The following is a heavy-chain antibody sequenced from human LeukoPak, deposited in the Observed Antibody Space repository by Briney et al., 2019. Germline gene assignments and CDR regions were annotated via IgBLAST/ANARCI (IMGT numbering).Heavy chain of an antibody. J-gene: IGHJ4*02. V-gene: IGHV4-59*01. CDR1: GGSISSYY. CDR3: ARATASRFDY. Sequence: PSETLSLTCTVSGGSISSYYWSWIRQPPGKGLEWIGYIYYSGSTNYNPSLKSRVTISVDTSKNQFSLKLSSVTAADTAVYYCARATASRFDYWGQGTLVTASS. CDR2: IYYSGST. D-gene: IGHD5-18*01.